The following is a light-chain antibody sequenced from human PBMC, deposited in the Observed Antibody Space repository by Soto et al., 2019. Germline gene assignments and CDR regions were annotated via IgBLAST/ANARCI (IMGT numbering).Light chain of an antibody. CDR2: AAS. Sequence: DIQMTQSPSSLSASVGDRVRITCRPSQSISTYLNWYQRKPGKAPKVLIYAASTLQGGVPSRFSGSGSGTDFALTISSLQPEDYAIYYCQQSFSTPWTFGLGTKVDIK. V-gene: IGKV1-39*01. CDR3: QQSFSTPWT. J-gene: IGKJ1*01. CDR1: QSISTY.